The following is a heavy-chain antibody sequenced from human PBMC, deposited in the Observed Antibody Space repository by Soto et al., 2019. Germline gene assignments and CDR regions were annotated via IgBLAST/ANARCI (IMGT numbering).Heavy chain of an antibody. D-gene: IGHD3-10*01. CDR1: GGTFSSYA. CDR3: ASPYYYGSGSYSYYFDY. Sequence: ASVKVSCKASGGTFSSYAISWVRQAPGQGLEWMGGIIPIFGTANYAQKFQGRVTITADESTSTAYMELSSLRSEDTAVYYCASPYYYGSGSYSYYFDYWGQGTLVTVSS. J-gene: IGHJ4*02. CDR2: IIPIFGTA. V-gene: IGHV1-69*13.